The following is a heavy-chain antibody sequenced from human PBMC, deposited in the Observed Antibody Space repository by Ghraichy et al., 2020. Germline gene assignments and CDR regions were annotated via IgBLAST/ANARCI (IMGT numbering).Heavy chain of an antibody. CDR1: GFTFINSA. CDR2: ISDGGGGT. V-gene: IGHV3-23*01. J-gene: IGHJ4*02. CDR3: AKDSTVTATTGCFDY. D-gene: IGHD4-17*01. Sequence: GGSLRLSCAASGFTFINSAMNWVRQAPGKGLEWVSSISDGGGGTYYADSVKGRFTISRDDSKNTLFLQMNSVSAEDTAIYYCAKDSTVTATTGCFDYWGQGSLVTVSS.